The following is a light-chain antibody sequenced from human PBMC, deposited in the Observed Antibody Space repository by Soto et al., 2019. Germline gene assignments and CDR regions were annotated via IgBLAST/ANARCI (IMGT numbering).Light chain of an antibody. CDR3: QQYNNFWT. CDR2: GAS. Sequence: EIVMTQSPATLSVSPGETATLSCRASQSVSSNLAWYQQKPGQAPRLLIYGASTRATDIPARFSGSGSGTESTLTISSLQSEDFAVYYCQQYNNFWTFGQGTKVEIK. V-gene: IGKV3-15*01. J-gene: IGKJ1*01. CDR1: QSVSSN.